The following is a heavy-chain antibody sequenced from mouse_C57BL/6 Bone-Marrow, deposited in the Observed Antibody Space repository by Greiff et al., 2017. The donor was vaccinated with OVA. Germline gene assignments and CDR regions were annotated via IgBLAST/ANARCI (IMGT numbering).Heavy chain of an antibody. Sequence: EVQLQQSGPELVKPGASVKMSCKASGYTFTDYNMHWVKQSHGKSLEWIGYINPNNGGTSYNQKFKGKATLTVNKSSSTAYMELRSLTSEDSAVYYCARNLFITTVVAPLDYWGQGTTLTVSS. D-gene: IGHD1-1*01. J-gene: IGHJ2*01. V-gene: IGHV1-22*01. CDR2: INPNNGGT. CDR1: GYTFTDYN. CDR3: ARNLFITTVVAPLDY.